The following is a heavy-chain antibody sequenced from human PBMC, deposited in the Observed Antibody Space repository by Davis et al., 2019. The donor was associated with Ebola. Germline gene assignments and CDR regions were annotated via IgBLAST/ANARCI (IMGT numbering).Heavy chain of an antibody. CDR2: ISGSGGST. Sequence: GESLKISCAASGFTFSNYAMTWVRQAPGKGLEWVSAISGSGGSTYYADSVKGRFTISRDNAKNTLYLQMNSLRAEDTAVYYCARVDGYYDFWSGYYGSYYFDYWGQGTLVTVSS. CDR3: ARVDGYYDFWSGYYGSYYFDY. J-gene: IGHJ4*02. CDR1: GFTFSNYA. V-gene: IGHV3-23*01. D-gene: IGHD3-3*01.